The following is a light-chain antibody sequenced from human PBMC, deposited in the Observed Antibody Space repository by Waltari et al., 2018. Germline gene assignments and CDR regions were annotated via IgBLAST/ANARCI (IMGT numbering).Light chain of an antibody. CDR2: WAS. Sequence: DIVMTQSPDSLAVSLGERATINCKSSQSVLSSSNNKNSLAWYQQKPGQPPKLLLYWASTRESGVPDRFSGSGSGTDFTLTISSLQAEDVAVYYCQHYYATPYTFGQGTKLEIK. CDR1: QSVLSSSNNKNS. V-gene: IGKV4-1*01. J-gene: IGKJ2*01. CDR3: QHYYATPYT.